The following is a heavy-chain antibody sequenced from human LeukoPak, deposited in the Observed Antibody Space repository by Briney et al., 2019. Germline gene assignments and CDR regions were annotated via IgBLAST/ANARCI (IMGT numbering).Heavy chain of an antibody. CDR1: RFTFSTAS. CDR3: AVETGCHCSSTSCHAFDM. D-gene: IGHD2-2*01. CDR2: INSGSTHR. J-gene: IGHJ3*02. V-gene: IGHV3-21*01. Sequence: PADSLRLSCAPSRFTFSTASMNCVRQAPGKGLEWVSSINSGSTHRYYADSVKGRFTISRDNAKNSLYLQMNSLRAEEDTAIYCCAVETGCHCSSTSCHAFDMGGQGTMVTVSS.